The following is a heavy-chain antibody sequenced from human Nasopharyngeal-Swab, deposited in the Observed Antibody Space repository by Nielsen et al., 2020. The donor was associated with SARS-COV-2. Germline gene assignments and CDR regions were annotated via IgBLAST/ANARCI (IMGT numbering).Heavy chain of an antibody. CDR3: ARRHEYGEALDY. V-gene: IGHV5-51*01. D-gene: IGHD4-17*01. CDR1: GYSFTTYW. J-gene: IGHJ4*02. Sequence: GESLKIYCHGSGYSFTTYWIAWVRQMPGKGLEWMGILYPGDSDTRYSPSFQGQVTISADKSISTAYLQWSSLKASDTAMYYCARRHEYGEALDYWGQGTLVTVSS. CDR2: LYPGDSDT.